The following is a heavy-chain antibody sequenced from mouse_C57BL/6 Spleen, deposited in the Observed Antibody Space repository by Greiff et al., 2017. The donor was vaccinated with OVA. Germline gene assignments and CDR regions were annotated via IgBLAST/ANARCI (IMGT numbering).Heavy chain of an antibody. Sequence: VQLQQSGPGLVKPSQSLSLTCSVTGYSITSGYYWNWIRQFPGNKLEWMGYISYDGSNNYNPSLKNRISITRDTSKNQFFLKLNSVTTEDTATYYCARNYDYDSGFAYWGQGTLVTVSA. V-gene: IGHV3-6*01. CDR1: GYSITSGYY. D-gene: IGHD2-4*01. CDR2: ISYDGSN. J-gene: IGHJ3*01. CDR3: ARNYDYDSGFAY.